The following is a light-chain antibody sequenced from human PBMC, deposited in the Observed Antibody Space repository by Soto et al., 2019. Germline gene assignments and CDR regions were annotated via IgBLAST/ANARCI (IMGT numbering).Light chain of an antibody. CDR3: QQYNTSPWT. V-gene: IGKV3-20*01. J-gene: IGKJ1*01. CDR2: ATS. CDR1: QSVSSDY. Sequence: DNVLTQSPGTLSLSPGERATLSCRASQSVSSDYLAWYQQKPGRAPRLLIYATSSRATGIPDRFSGSGSGTDFTLTISRLEPEDFAVYFCQQYNTSPWTCGQGTTVEIK.